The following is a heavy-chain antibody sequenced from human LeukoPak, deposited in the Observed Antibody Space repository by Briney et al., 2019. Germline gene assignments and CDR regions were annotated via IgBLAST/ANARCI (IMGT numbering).Heavy chain of an antibody. D-gene: IGHD3-16*02. Sequence: ASVKVSCKASGYTFTSYYMHWVRQAPGQGLEWMGIINPSGGSTSYAQKFQGRVTMTRNTSISTAYMELSSLRSEDTAVYYCARGVIWPRYFDCWGQGTLVTVSS. CDR1: GYTFTSYY. J-gene: IGHJ4*02. V-gene: IGHV1-46*01. CDR2: INPSGGST. CDR3: ARGVIWPRYFDC.